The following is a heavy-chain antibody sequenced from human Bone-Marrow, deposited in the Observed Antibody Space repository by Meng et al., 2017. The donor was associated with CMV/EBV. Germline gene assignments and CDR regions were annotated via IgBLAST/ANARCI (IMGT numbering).Heavy chain of an antibody. V-gene: IGHV3-30*18. CDR2: ISYDGSNK. CDR1: GFTFSSYG. J-gene: IGHJ4*02. CDR3: AKDGRTSVGALDY. Sequence: AASGFTFSSYGMHWVRQAPGKGLEWVAVISYDGSNKYYADSVKGRFTISRDNSKNTLYLQMNSLRAEDTAVYYCAKDGRTSVGALDYWGQGTLVTVSS. D-gene: IGHD1-26*01.